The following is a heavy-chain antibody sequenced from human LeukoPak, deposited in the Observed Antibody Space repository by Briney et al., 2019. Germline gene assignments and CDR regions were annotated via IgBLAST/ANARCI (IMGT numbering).Heavy chain of an antibody. D-gene: IGHD6-13*01. CDR2: INPNSGAT. V-gene: IGHV1-2*02. CDR1: AYTFTAYY. Sequence: GASVNVSCKASAYTFTAYYIHWVRQAPGQGLEWMGWINPNSGATNYAQKFQGRVTMNRDTSISTAYMELSRLKSDDTAVYYCARDRSTGASAGTLYWFDPWGQGTLVTVSS. J-gene: IGHJ5*02. CDR3: ARDRSTGASAGTLYWFDP.